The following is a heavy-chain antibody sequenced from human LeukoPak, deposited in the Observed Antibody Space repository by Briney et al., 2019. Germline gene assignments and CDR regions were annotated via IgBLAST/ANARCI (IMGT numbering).Heavy chain of an antibody. CDR3: ARHRSVVVPTPRNAFDI. J-gene: IGHJ3*02. CDR1: GGSISSSSYY. V-gene: IGHV4-39*01. CDR2: IYYSGST. Sequence: PSETLSLTCTVSGGSISSSSYYWGWIRQPPGKGLEWIGSIYYSGSTYYNPSLKSRVTISVDTSKNQFSLKLSSVTAADTAVYYCARHRSVVVPTPRNAFDIWGQGTMVTVSS. D-gene: IGHD2-2*01.